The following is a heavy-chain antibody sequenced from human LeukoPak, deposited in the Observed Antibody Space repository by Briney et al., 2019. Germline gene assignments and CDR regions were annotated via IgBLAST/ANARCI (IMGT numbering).Heavy chain of an antibody. D-gene: IGHD3-10*01. CDR1: GFIFRSYA. J-gene: IGHJ6*04. CDR3: ARGDYYGSGLMDV. CDR2: ITANGDTT. V-gene: IGHV3-23*01. Sequence: GGSLRLSCVGSGFIFRSYAVTWVRQAPGKGLDWVSSITANGDTTYYADSVKGRFTISRDNSRNTLYLQMSSLRAEDTAVYYCARGDYYGSGLMDVWGKGTTVTVSS.